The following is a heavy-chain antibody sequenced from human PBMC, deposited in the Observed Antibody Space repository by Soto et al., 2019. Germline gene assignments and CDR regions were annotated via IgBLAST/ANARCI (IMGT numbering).Heavy chain of an antibody. CDR3: ARVYDILTSAWLDP. D-gene: IGHD3-9*01. J-gene: IGHJ5*02. CDR1: GGSISSGDYY. V-gene: IGHV4-30-4*01. CDR2: IYYSGST. Sequence: SETLSLTCTVSGGSISSGDYYWSWIRQPPGKGLEWIGYIYYSGSTYYNPSLKSRVTISVDTSKNQFSLKLSSVTAADTAVYYCARVYDILTSAWLDPWGQGTLVTVSS.